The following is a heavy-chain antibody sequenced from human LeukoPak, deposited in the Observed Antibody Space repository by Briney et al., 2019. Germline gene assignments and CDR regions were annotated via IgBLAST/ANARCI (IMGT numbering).Heavy chain of an antibody. V-gene: IGHV5-51*01. CDR1: GYIFTSHW. CDR2: IYPGDSET. D-gene: IGHD5-18*01. CDR3: AAGGIYSSNFDY. J-gene: IGHJ4*02. Sequence: WESLKISCNGSGYIFTSHWIGWVRQMPRKVLEWMGIIYPGDSETRYSPSFQGQVTISVDKSISTAYLQWSSLKGSDTAVYYCAAGGIYSSNFDYWGQGTLVTVSS.